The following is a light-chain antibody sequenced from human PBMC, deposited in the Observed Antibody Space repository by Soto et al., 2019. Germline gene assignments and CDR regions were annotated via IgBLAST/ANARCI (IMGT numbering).Light chain of an antibody. CDR2: DAS. Sequence: EIVLTQSPATLSLSPGERATLSCRASQSVRSYLAWYQQKPGQAPRLLVYDASNRATGIPARFTGSGSGTHFTLTISSLEPEDFAVYYCQQRSDWPTFGQGTRLEIK. J-gene: IGKJ5*01. CDR3: QQRSDWPT. V-gene: IGKV3-11*01. CDR1: QSVRSY.